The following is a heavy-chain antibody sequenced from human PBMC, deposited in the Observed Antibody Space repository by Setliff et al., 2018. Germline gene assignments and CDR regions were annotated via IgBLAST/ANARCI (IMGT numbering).Heavy chain of an antibody. J-gene: IGHJ4*02. D-gene: IGHD4-4*01. V-gene: IGHV4-61*09. CDR1: GGSISSGSYY. CDR3: ASYRQDVNY. Sequence: LSLTCAVSGGSISSGSYYWSWIRQPAGKGLEWIGHIYTSGSTNYNPSLKSRVTISVDTSKNQFSLKLSSVTAADTAVYYCASYRQDVNYWGQGTLVTVSS. CDR2: IYTSGST.